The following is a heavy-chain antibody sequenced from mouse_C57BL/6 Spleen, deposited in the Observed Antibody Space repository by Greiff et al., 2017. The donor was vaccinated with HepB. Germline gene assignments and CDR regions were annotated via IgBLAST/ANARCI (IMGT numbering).Heavy chain of an antibody. CDR1: GYAFSSSW. Sequence: VQLQQSGPELVKPGASVKISCKASGYAFSSSWMNWVKQRPGKGLEWIGRIYPGDGDTNYNGKFKGKATLTADKSSSTAYMQLSSLTSEDSAVYFCAILITTVVAPDYWGQGTTLTVSS. CDR3: AILITTVVAPDY. CDR2: IYPGDGDT. D-gene: IGHD1-1*01. J-gene: IGHJ2*01. V-gene: IGHV1-82*01.